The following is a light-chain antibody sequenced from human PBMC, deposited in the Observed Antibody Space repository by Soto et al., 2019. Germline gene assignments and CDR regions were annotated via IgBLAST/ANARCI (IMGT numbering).Light chain of an antibody. Sequence: EIVLTQSPATLSLYPGERATLSCRASQSVSSYLAWYQQKPGQAPRLLIYDASNRATGIPARFSGSGSGTDFTLTISSLEPEDFAVYYCQQRSNWPRATFGGGTKVDIK. V-gene: IGKV3-11*01. J-gene: IGKJ4*01. CDR1: QSVSSY. CDR2: DAS. CDR3: QQRSNWPRAT.